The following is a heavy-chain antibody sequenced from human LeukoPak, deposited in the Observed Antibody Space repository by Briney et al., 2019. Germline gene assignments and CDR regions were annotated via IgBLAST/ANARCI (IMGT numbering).Heavy chain of an antibody. J-gene: IGHJ4*02. D-gene: IGHD5-12*01. Sequence: GGSLRLSCAASGFSVSTNYMGWVRQAPGKGLEWVSVIYSGGTTYYADSVKGRFTISRGNSKNTLFLQMNSLRAEDTAVYHCARGKGYSGYDFDYWGQGTLVTVSS. V-gene: IGHV3-53*01. CDR2: IYSGGTT. CDR1: GFSVSTNY. CDR3: ARGKGYSGYDFDY.